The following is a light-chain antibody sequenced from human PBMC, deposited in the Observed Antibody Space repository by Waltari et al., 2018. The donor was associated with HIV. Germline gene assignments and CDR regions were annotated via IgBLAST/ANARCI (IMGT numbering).Light chain of an antibody. Sequence: QSVLTQPHSVSGAPGQRVTISCTGSSSNIGAGYDVHWYRQLPGTAPKLLIYGDNNRPSGVPDRFSGSKSGTSASLAITGLQAEDEANYYCQSYDSSLSGSVVFGGGTKLTVL. CDR2: GDN. V-gene: IGLV1-40*01. CDR1: SSNIGAGYD. CDR3: QSYDSSLSGSVV. J-gene: IGLJ2*01.